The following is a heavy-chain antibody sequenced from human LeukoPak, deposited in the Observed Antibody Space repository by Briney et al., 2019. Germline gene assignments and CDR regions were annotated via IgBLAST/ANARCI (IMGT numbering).Heavy chain of an antibody. J-gene: IGHJ4*02. V-gene: IGHV4-59*08. CDR2: IYNSGST. CDR3: ARHEGGYNYAEYFDY. CDR1: GGSISSYY. Sequence: SETLSLTCTVSGGSISSYYWSWIRQPPGKGLEWIGYIYNSGSTNYSPSLESRVTISIDTSKNQFSLRLSSVTAADTAVYYCARHEGGYNYAEYFDYWGQGTLVTVSS. D-gene: IGHD5-24*01.